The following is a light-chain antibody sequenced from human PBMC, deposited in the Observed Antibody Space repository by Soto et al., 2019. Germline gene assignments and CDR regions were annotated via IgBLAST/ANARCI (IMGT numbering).Light chain of an antibody. CDR1: QNVYRNY. J-gene: IGKJ4*01. CDR3: QQYGASPLT. V-gene: IGKV3-20*01. CDR2: GAS. Sequence: EIVLTLSPGTLSLSPGERATLSCRASQNVYRNYLAWYQHKPGQAPRLLIYGASTRATGIPDRFSGSGSGTDFTLTISRLEPEDCAVYYCQQYGASPLTFGGGTKVEIK.